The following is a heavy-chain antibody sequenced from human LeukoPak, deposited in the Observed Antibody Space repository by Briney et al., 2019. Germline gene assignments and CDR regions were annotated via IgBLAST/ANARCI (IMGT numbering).Heavy chain of an antibody. CDR1: GFTFSSYA. CDR2: ISYDGSNK. D-gene: IGHD5-24*01. CDR3: ARDRQVEMATIYY. Sequence: GGSLRLSCAASGFTFSSYAMYWVRQVPGKGLEWVTVISYDGSNKYYADSMKGRFTISRDDSKNTLYLQMNSLRAEDTAVYYCARDRQVEMATIYYWGQGTLVTVSS. V-gene: IGHV3-30-3*01. J-gene: IGHJ4*02.